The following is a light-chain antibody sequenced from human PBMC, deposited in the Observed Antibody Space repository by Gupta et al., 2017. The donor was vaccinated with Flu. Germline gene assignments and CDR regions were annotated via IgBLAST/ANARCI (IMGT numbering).Light chain of an antibody. CDR3: LQDYTWPHT. CDR1: LIIYGR. J-gene: IGKJ2*01. Sequence: PVTLSVSPGERATLSCRASLIIYGRLARYQQEPGQAPRLLMSGAVTSASPIPARFSGCGSATEFTLTIISLQSEASAVYYCLQDYTWPHTFGQGTRVEIK. CDR2: GAV. V-gene: IGKV3-15*01.